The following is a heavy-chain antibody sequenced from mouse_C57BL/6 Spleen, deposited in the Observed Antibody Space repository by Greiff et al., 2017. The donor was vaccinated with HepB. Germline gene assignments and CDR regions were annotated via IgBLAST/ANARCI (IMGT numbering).Heavy chain of an antibody. CDR3: ARVYYGKGGAMDY. V-gene: IGHV5-16*01. CDR1: GFTFSDYY. Sequence: EVKLMESEGGLVQPGSSMKLSCTASGFTFSDYYMAWVRQVPEKGLEWVANINYDGSSTYYLDSLKSRFIISRDNAKNILYLQMSSLKSEDTATYYCARVYYGKGGAMDYWGQGTSVTVSS. CDR2: INYDGSST. J-gene: IGHJ4*01. D-gene: IGHD2-1*01.